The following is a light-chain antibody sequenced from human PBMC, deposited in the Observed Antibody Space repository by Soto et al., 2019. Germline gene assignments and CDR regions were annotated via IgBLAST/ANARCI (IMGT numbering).Light chain of an antibody. CDR3: HTWGTGIQVF. CDR2: LNSDGSH. Sequence: QPVLTQSPSASASLGASVRLTCTLNSGHSNYAIAWHQQKPEKGPRYLMKLNSDGSHTKGDGIPDRFSGSSSGAERYLTISSLQSEDEAGYYCHTWGTGIQVFFGGGTKLTVL. CDR1: SGHSNYA. V-gene: IGLV4-69*01. J-gene: IGLJ2*01.